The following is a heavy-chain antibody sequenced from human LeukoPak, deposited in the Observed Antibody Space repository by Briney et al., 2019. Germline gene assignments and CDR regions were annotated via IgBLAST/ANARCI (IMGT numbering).Heavy chain of an antibody. D-gene: IGHD6-6*01. CDR2: ISGSGGST. CDR3: ARVIAARPARRTYYYMDV. V-gene: IGHV3-23*01. J-gene: IGHJ6*03. Sequence: GGSLRLSCAASGFTFSSYAMSWVRQAPGKGLEWVSAISGSGGSTYYADSVKGRFTISRDNSKNTLYLQMNSLRAEDTAVYHCARVIAARPARRTYYYMDVWGTGTTVTVSS. CDR1: GFTFSSYA.